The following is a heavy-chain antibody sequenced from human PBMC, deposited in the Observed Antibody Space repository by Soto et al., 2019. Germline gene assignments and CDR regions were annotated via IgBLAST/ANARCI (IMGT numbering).Heavy chain of an antibody. CDR3: ARLVAAGITYYFDS. CDR2: IYWDDDK. CDR1: AFSLSTCGVG. D-gene: IGHD2-21*01. Sequence: ESGPTLVNPKQNLTLTCTFSAFSLSTCGVGVGWIRQPPGKALEWLTFIYWDDDKRYSPSLKSRLTITKDTSKNQVVLTMTNMDPVDTATYYCARLVAAGITYYFDSWGQGTLVTVSS. V-gene: IGHV2-5*02. J-gene: IGHJ4*02.